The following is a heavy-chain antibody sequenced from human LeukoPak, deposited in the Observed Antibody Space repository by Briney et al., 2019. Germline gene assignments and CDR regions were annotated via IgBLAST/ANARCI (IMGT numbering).Heavy chain of an antibody. V-gene: IGHV3-74*01. CDR1: GFTFSKYW. J-gene: IGHJ6*03. CDR2: INGDGSTT. CDR3: ARAVCPTIKFCDSSYFMDV. D-gene: IGHD6-6*01. Sequence: GGSLRLSCAASGFTFSKYWMHWVRQVPGKGLVWVSLINGDGSTTNYADFVKGRFTISRDNAKNTLSLQVNSLRAEDTALYYCARAVCPTIKFCDSSYFMDVWGKGTTVNVS.